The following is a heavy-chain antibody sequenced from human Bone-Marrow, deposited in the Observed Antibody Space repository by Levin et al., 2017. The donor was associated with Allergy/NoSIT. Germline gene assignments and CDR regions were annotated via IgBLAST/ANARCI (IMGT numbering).Heavy chain of an antibody. CDR1: GYTFTGYY. V-gene: IGHV1-2*06. J-gene: IGHJ4*02. CDR2: ITPRDGGT. CDR3: ATSGITGTTH. Sequence: GESLKISCKASGYTFTGYYMHWVRQAPGQGLEWMGRITPRDGGTNFAQKFQGRVTLTSDTSISTAYMELTRLTSDDTAIYYCATSGITGTTHWGQGTLVTVSS. D-gene: IGHD1-7*01.